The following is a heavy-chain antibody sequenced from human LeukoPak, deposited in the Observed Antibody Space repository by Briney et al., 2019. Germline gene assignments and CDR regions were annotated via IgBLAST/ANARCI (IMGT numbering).Heavy chain of an antibody. D-gene: IGHD3-10*01. Sequence: GGSLRLSCAASGFTVSICAMNWVRQAPGKGLEWVSGISGSGGSTYYADSAKGRFTISRDSSKNTVYLQMNSLRAEDTAVYYCAKADGSYKTLIDYWGQGTLVTVSS. J-gene: IGHJ4*02. CDR3: AKADGSYKTLIDY. CDR1: GFTVSICA. V-gene: IGHV3-23*01. CDR2: ISGSGGST.